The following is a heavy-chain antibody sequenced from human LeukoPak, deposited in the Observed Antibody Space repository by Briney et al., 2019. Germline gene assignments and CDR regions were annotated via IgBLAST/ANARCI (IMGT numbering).Heavy chain of an antibody. J-gene: IGHJ4*02. CDR1: GGTFSSYA. V-gene: IGHV1-69*05. Sequence: SVKVSCKAFGGTFSSYAISWVRQAPGQGLEWMGRIIPIFGTANYAQKLQGRVTMTTDTSTSTAYMELRSLRSDDTAVYYCARYGDLGVTPITKGYYFDYWGQGTLVTVSS. CDR2: IIPIFGTA. CDR3: ARYGDLGVTPITKGYYFDY. D-gene: IGHD4-23*01.